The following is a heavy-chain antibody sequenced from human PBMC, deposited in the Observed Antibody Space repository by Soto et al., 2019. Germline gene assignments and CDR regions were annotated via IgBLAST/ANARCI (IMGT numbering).Heavy chain of an antibody. Sequence: SETLSLTCTVSGGSISSGGYYWSWIRQHPGKGLEWIGHLYYSGSTYYNPSLKSRVTISVDTSKNQFSLKLSSVTAAATAVYYWARSVYGDSRRSFDPWGQGTLVTVSS. CDR2: LYYSGST. D-gene: IGHD4-17*01. J-gene: IGHJ5*02. CDR1: GGSISSGGYY. CDR3: ARSVYGDSRRSFDP. V-gene: IGHV4-31*03.